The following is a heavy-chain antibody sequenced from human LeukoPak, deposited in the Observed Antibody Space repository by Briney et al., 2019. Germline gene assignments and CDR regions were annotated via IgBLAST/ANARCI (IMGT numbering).Heavy chain of an antibody. J-gene: IGHJ4*02. Sequence: ASVKVSCKASGYTFTGYYMHWVRQAPGQGLEWMGRINPNSGGTNYAQKFQGRVTMTRDTSISTAYMELSRLRSDDTAAYYCARVLHGYSLVTAIRHGSFDYWGQGTLVTVSS. CDR1: GYTFTGYY. V-gene: IGHV1-2*06. D-gene: IGHD2-21*02. CDR3: ARVLHGYSLVTAIRHGSFDY. CDR2: INPNSGGT.